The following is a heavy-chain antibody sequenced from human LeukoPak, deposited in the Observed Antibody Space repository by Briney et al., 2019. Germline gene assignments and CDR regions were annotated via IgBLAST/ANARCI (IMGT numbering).Heavy chain of an antibody. J-gene: IGHJ6*02. CDR1: GFTFSSYG. CDR3: ARDDILTGYYALDV. D-gene: IGHD3-9*01. V-gene: IGHV3-33*01. CDR2: IWYDGSNK. Sequence: GGSLGLSCAASGFTFSSYGMHWVRQAPGKGLEWVAVIWYDGSNKYYADSVKGRFTISRDNSKNTLYLQMNSLRAEDTAVYYCARDDILTGYYALDVWGQGTTVTVSS.